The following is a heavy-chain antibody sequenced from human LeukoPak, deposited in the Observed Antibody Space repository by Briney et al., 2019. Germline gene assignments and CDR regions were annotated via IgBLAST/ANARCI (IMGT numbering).Heavy chain of an antibody. D-gene: IGHD3-10*01. CDR2: INHSGST. Sequence: PSETLSLTCTVSGGSISSSSYYWSWIRQPPGKGLEWIGEINHSGSTNYNPSLKSRVTISVDTSKNQFSLKLSSVTAADTAVYYCARVPYYFGYDIWGQGTMVTVSS. J-gene: IGHJ3*02. V-gene: IGHV4-39*07. CDR3: ARVPYYFGYDI. CDR1: GGSISSSSYY.